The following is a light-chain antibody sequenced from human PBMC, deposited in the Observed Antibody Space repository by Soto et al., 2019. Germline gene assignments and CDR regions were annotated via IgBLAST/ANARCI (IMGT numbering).Light chain of an antibody. V-gene: IGLV2-11*01. CDR3: CSFAGKTLV. CDR2: DFS. CDR1: SSDVGAYKY. Sequence: QSALTQPRSVSGSPGQSVPIACTGTSSDVGAYKYVSWYQQHPGKAPKLMIYDFSKRPSGVPDLFSGSKYGNMASLTIYGLQADDEADYYCCSFAGKTLVFGGGTEMTV. J-gene: IGLJ3*02.